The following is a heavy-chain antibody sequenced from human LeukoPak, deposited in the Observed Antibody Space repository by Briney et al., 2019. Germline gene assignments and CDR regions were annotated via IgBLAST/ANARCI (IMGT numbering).Heavy chain of an antibody. CDR2: ISSSGRTI. J-gene: IGHJ5*02. CDR1: GFIFSSYE. CDR3: ARGADGVSSNSRGWFDP. V-gene: IGHV3-48*03. Sequence: GGSLRLSCAASGFIFSSYEMSWVRQAPGKGLEWVSYISSSGRTIYYADSVKGRFTISRDNAKNSLYLQMNSLRAEDTAVYSCARGADGVSSNSRGWFDPWGQGTLVTVSS. D-gene: IGHD2-15*01.